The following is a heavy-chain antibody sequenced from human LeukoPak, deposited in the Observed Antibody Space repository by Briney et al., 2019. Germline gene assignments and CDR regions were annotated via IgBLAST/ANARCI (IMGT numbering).Heavy chain of an antibody. D-gene: IGHD4-17*01. CDR2: ISSSGSTI. CDR1: GFTFSGYE. V-gene: IGHV3-48*03. CDR3: ARSAGTVTTGFDY. Sequence: PGGSLRLSCAASGFTFSGYEMNWVRQAPGKGLEWVSYISSSGSTIYYADSVKGRFTISRDNAKNSLYLQMNSLRAEDTAVYYCARSAGTVTTGFDYWGQGTLVTVSS. J-gene: IGHJ4*02.